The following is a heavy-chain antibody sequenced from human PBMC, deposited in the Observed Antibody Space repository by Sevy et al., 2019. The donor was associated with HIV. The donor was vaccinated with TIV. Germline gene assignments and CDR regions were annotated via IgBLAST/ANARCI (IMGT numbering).Heavy chain of an antibody. J-gene: IGHJ3*02. CDR2: IYSGGST. CDR3: ARGKGGYRDAFDI. CDR1: GFTVSSNY. V-gene: IGHV3-53*01. Sequence: GGSLRLSCAASGFTVSSNYMSWVRQAPGKGLEWVSVIYSGGSTYYADSVKGRFTISRDNSKNTLYLQMNSLRADDTAVYYCARGKGGYRDAFDIWGQGTMVTVSS. D-gene: IGHD3-16*02.